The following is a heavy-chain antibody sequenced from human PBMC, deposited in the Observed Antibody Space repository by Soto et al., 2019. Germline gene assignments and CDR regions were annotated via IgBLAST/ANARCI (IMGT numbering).Heavy chain of an antibody. CDR2: IYYSGST. D-gene: IGHD3-10*01. V-gene: IGHV4-59*01. CDR1: GGSISSYY. CDR3: ARSYYYGSGSYL. J-gene: IGHJ4*02. Sequence: SETLSLTCTVSGGSISSYYWSWIRQTPGKGLEWIGCIYYSGSTDYNPSLKSRVTISVDQSKNQFSLKLSSVTAADTAVYYCARSYYYGSGSYLWGQGTLVTVSS.